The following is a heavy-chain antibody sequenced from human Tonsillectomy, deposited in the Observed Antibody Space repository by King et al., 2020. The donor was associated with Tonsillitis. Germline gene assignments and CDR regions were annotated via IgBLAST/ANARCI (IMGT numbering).Heavy chain of an antibody. J-gene: IGHJ4*02. D-gene: IGHD1-7*01. V-gene: IGHV3-23*04. CDR1: GFTFSSYA. CDR2: ITDSGNNT. CDR3: AKDQLELEYFDY. Sequence: VQLVESGGGLVQPGGSLRLSCAASGFTFSSYAMSWVRQAPGKGLEWVSGITDSGNNTYSADSVKGRFTISRDNSKNTLHLQMNSLRAEDTAVYYCAKDQLELEYFDYWGQGALVTVSS.